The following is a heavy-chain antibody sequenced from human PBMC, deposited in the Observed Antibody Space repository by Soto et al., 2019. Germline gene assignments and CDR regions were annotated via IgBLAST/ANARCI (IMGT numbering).Heavy chain of an antibody. J-gene: IGHJ6*02. CDR1: GYTFTGHY. D-gene: IGHD6-19*01. CDR3: ARGGHSSGYYYYYGMDV. V-gene: IGHV1-2*02. Sequence: ASVKVSCKASGYTFTGHYMHWVRQAPGQGLEWMGWINPNSGGTNYAQKFQGRVTMTRDTSISTAYMELSRLRSDDTAVYYCARGGHSSGYYYYYGMDVWGQGTTVTVSS. CDR2: INPNSGGT.